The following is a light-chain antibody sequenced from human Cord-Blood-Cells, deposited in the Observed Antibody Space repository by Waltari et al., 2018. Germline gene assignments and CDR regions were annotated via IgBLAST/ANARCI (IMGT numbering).Light chain of an antibody. CDR2: DVS. V-gene: IGLV2-14*01. J-gene: IGLJ3*02. Sequence: QSALTQPASVSGSPGQSITISCPGTSSDVGGYNYVSWYQQHPGKAPKPMIYDVSKRPSGVSNRFSGSKSGNTASLTISGLQAEDEADYYCSSYTSSSTLVFGGGTKLTVL. CDR3: SSYTSSSTLV. CDR1: SSDVGGYNY.